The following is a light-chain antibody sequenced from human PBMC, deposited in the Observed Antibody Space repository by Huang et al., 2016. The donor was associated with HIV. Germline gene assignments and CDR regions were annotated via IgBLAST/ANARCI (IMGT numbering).Light chain of an antibody. Sequence: AIQITQSPSSLSASVGDTVTITCRASQDIRNDLGWYQQRPGRAPKLLIYAAFNSQTGVPSRLSGTGSGTHFPLAISGMQPEDFAVYYCLRDYEYSHTFGQGTNLELK. CDR3: LRDYEYSHT. CDR2: AAF. V-gene: IGKV1-6*01. CDR1: QDIRND. J-gene: IGKJ2*01.